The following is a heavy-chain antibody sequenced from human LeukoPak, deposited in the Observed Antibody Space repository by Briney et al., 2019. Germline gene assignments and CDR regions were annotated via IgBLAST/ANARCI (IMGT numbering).Heavy chain of an antibody. J-gene: IGHJ4*02. CDR2: ISYDGSNE. CDR3: ARGRPLITMVRGVIFDY. V-gene: IGHV3-30*04. Sequence: GGSLRLSCAASRFTFSSYAMHWVRQAPGKGLEWVAVISYDGSNEYYADSVKGRFTISRDNSKNTLYLQMNSLRAEDTAVYYCARGRPLITMVRGVIFDYWGQGTLVTVSS. D-gene: IGHD3-10*01. CDR1: RFTFSSYA.